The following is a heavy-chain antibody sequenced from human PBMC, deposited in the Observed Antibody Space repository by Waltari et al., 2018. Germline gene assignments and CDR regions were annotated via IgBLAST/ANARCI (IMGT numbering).Heavy chain of an antibody. Sequence: QLQLQESGPGLVKPSETLSLPCPVSGGSISSTNFYGGFIRQSPGKGLEWIGSIFYRGATYYNPSLQSRATLSVDTSKNQFSLKLTSVIAADTAMYYCARQGDSYGFFDSWGLGTLVTISS. CDR1: GGSISSTNFY. CDR2: IFYRGAT. V-gene: IGHV4-39*01. D-gene: IGHD5-18*01. CDR3: ARQGDSYGFFDS. J-gene: IGHJ4*02.